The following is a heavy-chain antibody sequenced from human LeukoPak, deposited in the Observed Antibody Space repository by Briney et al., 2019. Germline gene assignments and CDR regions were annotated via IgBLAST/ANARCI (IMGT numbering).Heavy chain of an antibody. J-gene: IGHJ4*02. D-gene: IGHD3-10*01. Sequence: SETLSLTCTVSGGSISSGGYYWSWIRQHPGKGLEWIGYIYYSGSTYYNPSLKSRVTISVDTSKNQFSLKLSSVTAADTAVYYCARAGGFFSPLGYWGQGTLVTVSS. CDR3: ARAGGFFSPLGY. V-gene: IGHV4-31*03. CDR1: GGSISSGGYY. CDR2: IYYSGST.